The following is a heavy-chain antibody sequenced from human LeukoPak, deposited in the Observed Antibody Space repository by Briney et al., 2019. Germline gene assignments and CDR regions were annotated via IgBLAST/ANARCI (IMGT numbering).Heavy chain of an antibody. J-gene: IGHJ5*02. CDR1: GFTFSTYA. Sequence: GGSLRLSCAASGFTFSTYAMSWVRQAPGKGLEWVSGISISGGSTYYADSVKGRFTISRDSSKNTLYLQMNRLRAEDTAVYYCAKDRDLLFAHCWFDLWGQGTLVTVSS. V-gene: IGHV3-23*01. D-gene: IGHD3-10*01. CDR2: ISISGGST. CDR3: AKDRDLLFAHCWFDL.